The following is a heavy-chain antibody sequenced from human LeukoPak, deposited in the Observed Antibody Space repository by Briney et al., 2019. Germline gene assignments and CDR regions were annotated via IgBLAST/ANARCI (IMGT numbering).Heavy chain of an antibody. Sequence: SETLSLTCTVSGGSISRGSYYWSWIRQPAGRGLEWIGLISTSGSTNYNPSLKSRVTISVDTSKNQFSLKLNSVTAADTAVYYCARGAAVAFDYWGQGTLATVSS. CDR3: ARGAAVAFDY. D-gene: IGHD6-19*01. CDR1: GGSISRGSYY. V-gene: IGHV4-61*02. J-gene: IGHJ4*02. CDR2: ISTSGST.